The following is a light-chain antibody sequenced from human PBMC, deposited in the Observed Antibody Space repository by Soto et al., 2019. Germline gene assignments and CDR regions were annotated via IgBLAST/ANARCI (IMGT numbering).Light chain of an antibody. V-gene: IGKV3-20*01. Sequence: IVLTQSPGTLSLSPWERATLSCRASQSVTSSYLAWYQQKPGQAPRLLIYAASSRATGIPDRFSGSGSGTDFTLTISSLQPDDFATYYCQQYNSYWTFGQGTKVDIK. CDR2: AAS. J-gene: IGKJ1*01. CDR3: QQYNSYWT. CDR1: QSVTSSY.